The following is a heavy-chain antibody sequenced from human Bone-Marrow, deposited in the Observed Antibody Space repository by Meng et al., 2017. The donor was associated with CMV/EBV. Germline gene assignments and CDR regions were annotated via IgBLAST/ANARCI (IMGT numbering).Heavy chain of an antibody. CDR2: ISGSGGST. J-gene: IGHJ4*02. Sequence: GESLKISCAASGFTFSSYAMSWVRQAPGKGLEWVSTISGSGGSTYYVDSVKGQFTISRDNAKNSLYLQMNSLRAEDTAVYYCARGAQVAHYCGQGTLVTVSS. D-gene: IGHD2-15*01. CDR1: GFTFSSYA. CDR3: ARGAQVAHY. V-gene: IGHV3-23*01.